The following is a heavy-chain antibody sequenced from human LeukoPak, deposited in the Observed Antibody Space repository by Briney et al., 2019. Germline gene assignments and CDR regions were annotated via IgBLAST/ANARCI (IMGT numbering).Heavy chain of an antibody. CDR3: ASWGEGALDN. J-gene: IGHJ4*02. D-gene: IGHD1-26*01. CDR1: ALTFSIKC. V-gene: IGHV3-23*01. CDR2: MSGIGGRT. Sequence: GGKLTPACAAYALTFSIKCMSWARQDPGGGLGCVSAMSGIGGRTSYADSVKGRFTNSRDNAKKSLYLQMNSLRVEDTGVYYCASWGEGALDNWGQGTLVTVCS.